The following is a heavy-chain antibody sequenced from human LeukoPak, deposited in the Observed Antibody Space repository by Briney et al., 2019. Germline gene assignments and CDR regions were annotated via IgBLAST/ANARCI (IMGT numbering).Heavy chain of an antibody. J-gene: IGHJ4*02. CDR2: INTNTGNP. CDR3: ASSLNPLVWFGELMLDY. V-gene: IGHV7-4-1*02. CDR1: GYTFTTYA. D-gene: IGHD3-10*01. Sequence: GASVKISCKASGYTFTTYAMNWVRQAPGQGLEWMGWINTNTGNPTYAQGFTGRFVFSLDTSVSTAYLQISSLKAEDTAVYYCASSLNPLVWFGELMLDYWGQGTLVTVSS.